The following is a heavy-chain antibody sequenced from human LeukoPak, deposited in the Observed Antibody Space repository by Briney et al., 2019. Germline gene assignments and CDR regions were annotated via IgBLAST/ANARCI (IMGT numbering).Heavy chain of an antibody. CDR2: IYPGDSDT. V-gene: IGHV5-51*01. Sequence: GESLKISCKGSGYSFTTYWVAWVRQMPGKGLEWMGIIYPGDSDTRYSPSFQGQVTISADKSISTAYRQWSSLKASDTAVYYCARRNAGYSSSWDYYGMDVWGQGTTVTVSS. CDR1: GYSFTTYW. CDR3: ARRNAGYSSSWDYYGMDV. J-gene: IGHJ6*02. D-gene: IGHD6-13*01.